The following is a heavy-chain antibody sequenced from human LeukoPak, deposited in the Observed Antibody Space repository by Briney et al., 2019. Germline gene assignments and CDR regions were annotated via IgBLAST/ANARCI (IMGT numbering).Heavy chain of an antibody. V-gene: IGHV1-69*04. Sequence: SVKVSCKASGGTFISYTISWARQAHGQGLEWMGRIIPILGIANYAQKFQGRVTITADKSTSTAYMELSSLRSEDTAVYYCARDNGGSGYFDYWGQGTLVTVSS. CDR2: IIPILGIA. CDR1: GGTFISYT. D-gene: IGHD1-26*01. CDR3: ARDNGGSGYFDY. J-gene: IGHJ4*02.